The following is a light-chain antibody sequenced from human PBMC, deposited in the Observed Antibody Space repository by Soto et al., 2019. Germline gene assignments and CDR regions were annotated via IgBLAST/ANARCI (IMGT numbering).Light chain of an antibody. CDR1: QGXXXW. V-gene: IGKV1-12*01. CDR2: AAS. Sequence: DIQMTQSPSSVSASVGDRVTITCRASQGXXXWLAWYQQKPGKAPKLLIYAASSLQSGVPSRFXXSGSGXXXXXXXXSLQPEDFATYYCQQANSFPHTFGQGTKLEIK. J-gene: IGKJ2*01. CDR3: QQANSFPHT.